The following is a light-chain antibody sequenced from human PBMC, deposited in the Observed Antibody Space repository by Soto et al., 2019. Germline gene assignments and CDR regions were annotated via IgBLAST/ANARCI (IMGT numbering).Light chain of an antibody. CDR1: QSISSW. Sequence: DIQMTQSPSTLSASVGDRVTITCRASQSISSWLAWYQQKPGKAPKLLIYDASSLESGVPSRFSDSGSGTEFTLSISSLQPYHFATYYCQQYNSSWTFGQGSKVEIK. J-gene: IGKJ1*01. V-gene: IGKV1-5*01. CDR2: DAS. CDR3: QQYNSSWT.